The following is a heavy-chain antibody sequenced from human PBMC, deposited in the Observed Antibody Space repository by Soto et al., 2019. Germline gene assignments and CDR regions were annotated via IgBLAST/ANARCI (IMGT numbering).Heavy chain of an antibody. CDR3: ARTTLVITGPFLDY. CDR2: IYYSGST. V-gene: IGHV4-30-4*01. Sequence: PSETLSLTCTVSGGSISSGDYYWSWIRQPPGKGLEWIGYIYYSGSTYYNPSLKSRVTISVDTSKNQFSLKLSSVTAADTAVYYCARTTLVITGPFLDYWGQGTLVTVSS. D-gene: IGHD3-22*01. J-gene: IGHJ4*02. CDR1: GGSISSGDYY.